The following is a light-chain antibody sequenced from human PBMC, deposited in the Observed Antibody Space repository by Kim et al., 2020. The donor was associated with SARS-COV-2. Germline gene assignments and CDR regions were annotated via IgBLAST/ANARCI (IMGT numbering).Light chain of an antibody. V-gene: IGKV3-20*01. CDR1: QSVSSNI. CDR2: CAA. J-gene: IGKJ1*01. Sequence: CPGQRPALACRLRQSVSSNILARYQPKPGPAPTHLIYCAASRASAIPVLLSGNGSGTDFTLTSTRVEAGDFALQYCKEYSSSPAAFGQGTKVDIK. CDR3: KEYSSSPAA.